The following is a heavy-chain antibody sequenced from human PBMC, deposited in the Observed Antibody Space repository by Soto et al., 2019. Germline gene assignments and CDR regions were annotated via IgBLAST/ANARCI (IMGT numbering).Heavy chain of an antibody. V-gene: IGHV4-31*03. CDR1: RAFINSGGFY. J-gene: IGHJ5*02. Sequence: ASETLSLTCSVSRAFINSGGFYYSWIRQPPGKGLEWLGYIFHSGSTLYTPSLRGRLTLSAHTSRNQLSLHLTSVTAADTAVYYCVRGGIAGHWFDPWGQGILVTVSS. CDR3: VRGGIAGHWFDP. CDR2: IFHSGST. D-gene: IGHD2-21*01.